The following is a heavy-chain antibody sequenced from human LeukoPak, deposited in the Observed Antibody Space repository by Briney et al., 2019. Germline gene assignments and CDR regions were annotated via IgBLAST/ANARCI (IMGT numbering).Heavy chain of an antibody. CDR2: IYTSGST. D-gene: IGHD1-26*01. CDR1: GGSISSGSYY. CDR3: ARDGRYRDY. J-gene: IGHJ4*02. Sequence: SETLSLTCTVSGGSISSGSYYWSWIRQPAGKGLEWIGRIYTSGSTNYNPSLKSRVTISVDTSKNQFSLKLSSVTAADTAVYYCARDGRYRDYWGQETLVTVSS. V-gene: IGHV4-61*02.